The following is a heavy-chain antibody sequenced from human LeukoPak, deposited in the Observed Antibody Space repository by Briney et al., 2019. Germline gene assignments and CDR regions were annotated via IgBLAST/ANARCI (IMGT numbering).Heavy chain of an antibody. CDR1: GGSISSSSYY. J-gene: IGHJ4*02. D-gene: IGHD1-1*01. V-gene: IGHV4-39*01. CDR2: VYYSGST. Sequence: SETLSLTCTVSGGSISSSSYYWGWIRQPPGKGLEWIGSVYYSGSTYYNPSLESRVTTSVDMSKNQFSLKLSSVTAADTAVYYCATSAGTVFLPRFYFKDWGQGTLVTVSS. CDR3: ATSAGTVFLPRFYFKD.